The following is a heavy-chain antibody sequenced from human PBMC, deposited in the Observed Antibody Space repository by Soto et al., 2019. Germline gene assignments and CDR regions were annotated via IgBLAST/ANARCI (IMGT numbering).Heavy chain of an antibody. Sequence: PGGSLRLSCAASGFTFSSYWMSWVRQAPGKGLEWVANIKQDGSEKYYVDSVKGRFTISRDNAKNSPYLQMNNLRAEDTVWYYFASGQYPLFSSSWYKQGSFDSWGQGTIVTVSS. V-gene: IGHV3-7*03. CDR2: IKQDGSEK. D-gene: IGHD6-13*01. CDR3: ASGQYPLFSSSWYKQGSFDS. CDR1: GFTFSSYW. J-gene: IGHJ4*02.